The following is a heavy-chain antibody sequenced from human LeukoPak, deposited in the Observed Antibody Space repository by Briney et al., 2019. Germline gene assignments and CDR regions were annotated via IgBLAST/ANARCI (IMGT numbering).Heavy chain of an antibody. Sequence: SETLSLTCAVYGGSFSGYYWSWIRQPPGKGLEWIGEINHSGSTNYNPSLKSQVTISVDTSKNQFSLKLSSVTAADTAVYYCARGGGPRYCSSTSCYARGNYYYYYGMDVWGKGTTVTVSS. J-gene: IGHJ6*04. CDR3: ARGGGPRYCSSTSCYARGNYYYYYGMDV. CDR2: INHSGST. CDR1: GGSFSGYY. D-gene: IGHD2-2*01. V-gene: IGHV4-34*01.